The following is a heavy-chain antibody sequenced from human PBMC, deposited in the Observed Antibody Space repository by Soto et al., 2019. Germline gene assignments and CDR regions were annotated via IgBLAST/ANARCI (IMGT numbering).Heavy chain of an antibody. CDR3: AKALRPSLNFFYSMDV. D-gene: IGHD2-2*01. CDR2: LGGNGFTT. J-gene: IGHJ6*03. Sequence: EVQLLESGGGLVQPGGSLGLSCVVSGFTFGSYAMSWVRQAPEKGPEWVAILGGNGFTTYYADSVKGRFTISGDKSKSTLFLQMNSLRADDTGVYYCAKALRPSLNFFYSMDVWGRGTSVTVSS. V-gene: IGHV3-23*01. CDR1: GFTFGSYA.